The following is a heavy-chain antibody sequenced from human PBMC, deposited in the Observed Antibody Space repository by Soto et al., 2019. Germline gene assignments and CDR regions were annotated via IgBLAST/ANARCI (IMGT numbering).Heavy chain of an antibody. CDR1: GYTFTSYG. D-gene: IGHD4-17*01. CDR2: ISAYNGNT. V-gene: IGHV1-18*01. J-gene: IGHJ2*01. Sequence: QVQLVQSGAEVKKPGASVKVSCKASGYTFTSYGISWVRQAPGQGLEWMGWISAYNGNTNYAQKLQGRVTMTTDTATSTAYMELRSLRSDDTAVYYCARVFEGYGGNFVDWYFDLWGRGTLVTVSS. CDR3: ARVFEGYGGNFVDWYFDL.